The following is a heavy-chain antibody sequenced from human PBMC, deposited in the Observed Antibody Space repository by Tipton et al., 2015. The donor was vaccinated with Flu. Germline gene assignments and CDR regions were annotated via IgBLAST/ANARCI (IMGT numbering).Heavy chain of an antibody. J-gene: IGHJ6*02. CDR3: ARAGYYDSSGYPYYYYYGMDV. D-gene: IGHD3-22*01. Sequence: TLSLTCTVSGGSISSSSYYWGWIRQPPGKGLEWIGSIYYSGSTYYNPSLKSRVTISVDTSKNQFSLKLSSVTAADTAVYYCARAGYYDSSGYPYYYYYGMDVWGQGTTVTVSS. V-gene: IGHV4-39*07. CDR2: IYYSGST. CDR1: GGSISSSSYY.